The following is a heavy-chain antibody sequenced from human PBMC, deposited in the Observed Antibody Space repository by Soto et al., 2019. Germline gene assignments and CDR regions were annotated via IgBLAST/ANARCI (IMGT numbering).Heavy chain of an antibody. CDR2: IYYSGST. CDR3: ATPAPGSEGYFDY. J-gene: IGHJ4*02. V-gene: IGHV4-61*08. CDR1: GGSVGSGGYY. Sequence: SETLCLTCTVSGGSVGSGGYYWSWIRQPPGKGLEWIGYIYYSGSTNYNPSLKSRVTISVDTSKNQFSLKLSSVTAADTAVYYCATPAPGSEGYFDYWGQGTLVTVSS. D-gene: IGHD3-10*01.